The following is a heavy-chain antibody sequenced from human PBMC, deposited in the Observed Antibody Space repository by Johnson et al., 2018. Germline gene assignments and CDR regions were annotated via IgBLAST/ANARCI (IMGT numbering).Heavy chain of an antibody. D-gene: IGHD3-9*01. CDR2: ISWNSGSI. CDR3: ARGPHYDMLTGYQTDYYYDMDV. V-gene: IGHV3-9*01. J-gene: IGHJ6*03. Sequence: VQLVQSGGGLVQPGRSLRLSCAASGFTFDDYAMHWVRQAPGKGLEWVSGISWNSGSIGYADSVKGRFTISSDNAKNSLYLQMNSLRAGDTAVYYCARGPHYDMLTGYQTDYYYDMDVWGKGTTVTVSS. CDR1: GFTFDDYA.